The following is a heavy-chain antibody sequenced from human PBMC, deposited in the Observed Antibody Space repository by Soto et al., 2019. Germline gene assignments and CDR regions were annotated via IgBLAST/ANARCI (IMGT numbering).Heavy chain of an antibody. D-gene: IGHD3-16*02. Sequence: SETLSLTXAVYGGSFSGYYWSWIRQPPGKGLEWIGEINHSGSTTYNPSLKSRVTVSVDTSKNQFSLKLSSVTAADTAVYYCARSGSYRYFDYWGQGTLVTVSS. V-gene: IGHV4-34*01. CDR3: ARSGSYRYFDY. CDR2: INHSGST. CDR1: GGSFSGYY. J-gene: IGHJ4*02.